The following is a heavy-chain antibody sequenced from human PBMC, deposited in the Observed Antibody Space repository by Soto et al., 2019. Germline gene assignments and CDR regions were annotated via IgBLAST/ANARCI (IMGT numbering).Heavy chain of an antibody. J-gene: IGHJ4*02. CDR3: ARGTVITGVDY. D-gene: IGHD1-20*01. Sequence: SETLSLTCTVSGGSISSYYWSWIRQPPGKGLEWIGYIYYSGSTNYNPSLKSRVTISVDTSKNQFSLKLSSVTAADTAVYYCARGTVITGVDYWGQGTLVTVSS. V-gene: IGHV4-59*01. CDR2: IYYSGST. CDR1: GGSISSYY.